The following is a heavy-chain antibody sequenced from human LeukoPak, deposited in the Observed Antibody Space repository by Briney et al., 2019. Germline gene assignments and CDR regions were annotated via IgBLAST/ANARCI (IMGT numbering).Heavy chain of an antibody. D-gene: IGHD3-3*01. CDR1: GFTFSSYS. Sequence: GGSLRLSCAASGFTFSSYSMNWVRQAPGKGLEWVSSISSSSSYIYYADSVKGRFTISRDNAKNSLYLQMNSLRAEDATVYYCARDNRGWNDFWSGYRGAFDIWGQGTMVTVSS. CDR2: ISSSSSYI. V-gene: IGHV3-21*01. J-gene: IGHJ3*02. CDR3: ARDNRGWNDFWSGYRGAFDI.